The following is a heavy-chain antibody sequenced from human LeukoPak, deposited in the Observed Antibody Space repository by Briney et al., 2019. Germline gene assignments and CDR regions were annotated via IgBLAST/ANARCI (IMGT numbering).Heavy chain of an antibody. CDR3: ARDLSATVTTY. CDR2: ISSSSSTI. J-gene: IGHJ4*02. D-gene: IGHD4-17*01. Sequence: GGSLRLSCAASGFTFSSYNMNWVRQAPGKGLEWVSYISSSSSTIYYADSVKGRFTISRDNAKNSLYLQMNSLRAEDTAVYYCARDLSATVTTYWGQGTLVTVSS. CDR1: GFTFSSYN. V-gene: IGHV3-48*01.